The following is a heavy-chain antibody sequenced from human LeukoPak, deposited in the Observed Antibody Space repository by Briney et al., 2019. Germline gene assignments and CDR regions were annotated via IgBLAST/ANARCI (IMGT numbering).Heavy chain of an antibody. D-gene: IGHD4/OR15-4a*01. J-gene: IGHJ3*02. CDR2: IYPGDSDT. CDR3: ARQNMAITDAFDI. V-gene: IGHV5-51*01. CDR1: GDSFTSYW. Sequence: GESLKISCKGSGDSFTSYWIGWVRQMPGKGLEWMGIIYPGDSDTRYSPSFQGQVTISADKSISTAYLQWSSLKASDTAMYYCARQNMAITDAFDIWGQGTMVTVSS.